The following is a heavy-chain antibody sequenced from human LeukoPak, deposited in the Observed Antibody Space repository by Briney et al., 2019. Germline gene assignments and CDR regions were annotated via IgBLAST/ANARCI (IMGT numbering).Heavy chain of an antibody. V-gene: IGHV4-39*01. Sequence: SETLSLTCTVSGGSISSSSYYWGWIRQPPGKGLEWIGSIYYSGSTYYNTSLKSRVTISVDTSKNQFSLKLSSVTDADTAVYYCARRLSRSAVAGLDYFDYWGQGTLVTVSS. J-gene: IGHJ4*02. CDR3: ARRLSRSAVAGLDYFDY. D-gene: IGHD6-19*01. CDR1: GGSISSSSYY. CDR2: IYYSGST.